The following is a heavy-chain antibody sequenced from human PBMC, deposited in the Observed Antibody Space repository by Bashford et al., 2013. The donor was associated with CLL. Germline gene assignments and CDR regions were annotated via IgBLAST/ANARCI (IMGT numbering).Heavy chain of an antibody. Sequence: SETLSLTCAVYGGSFSGYYWSWIRQPPGKGLEWIGEINHSGSTNYNPSLKSRVTISVDTSKNQFSLKLSSVTAADTAVYYCARGPMIVVVINPVEPYYYYYYGMDVWGQGTTVTVSS. CDR2: INHSGST. V-gene: IGHV4-34*01. CDR3: ARGPMIVVVINPVEPYYYYYYGMDV. CDR1: GGSFSGYY. D-gene: IGHD3-22*01. J-gene: IGHJ6*02.